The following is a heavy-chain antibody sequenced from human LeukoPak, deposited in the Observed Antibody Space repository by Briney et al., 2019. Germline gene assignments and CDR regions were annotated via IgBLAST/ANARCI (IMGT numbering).Heavy chain of an antibody. CDR1: GFTFSGYS. CDR2: ISYDGSNK. Sequence: PGGSLRLSCAASGFTFSGYSLNWVRQAPGKGLEWVAVISYDGSNKYYADSEKGRFTISRDNSKNTLYLQMNSLRAEDTAVYYCASEGIAAAADIWGQGTMVTVSS. D-gene: IGHD6-13*01. V-gene: IGHV3-30*03. J-gene: IGHJ3*02. CDR3: ASEGIAAAADI.